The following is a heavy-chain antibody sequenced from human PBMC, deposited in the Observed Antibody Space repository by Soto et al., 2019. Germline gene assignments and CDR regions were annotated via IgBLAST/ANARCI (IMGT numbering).Heavy chain of an antibody. Sequence: DVQLVESGGGFIQPGESPRLSCAASGFTFSVHSMNWVRRAPGKGLEWVSYISSTSSARYYADSVRGRFTISRDNAKYSLYLQMNSLTDEDTAVYYCARDSDIYYGMDVWGQGTTVTVSS. CDR2: ISSTSSAR. CDR3: ARDSDIYYGMDV. J-gene: IGHJ6*02. V-gene: IGHV3-48*02. D-gene: IGHD3-9*01. CDR1: GFTFSVHS.